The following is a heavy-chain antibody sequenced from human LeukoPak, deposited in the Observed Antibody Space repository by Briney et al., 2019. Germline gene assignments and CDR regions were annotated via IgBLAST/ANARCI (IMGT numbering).Heavy chain of an antibody. V-gene: IGHV3-21*01. CDR3: ARNPRYRVGDYYYYMDV. D-gene: IGHD1-1*01. J-gene: IGHJ6*03. Sequence: GGSLRLSCAASGFTFSSYSMNWVRQAPGKGLEWVSSISSSSSYIYYADSVKGRFTISRDNAKNSLYLQMNSLRAEGTAVYYCARNPRYRVGDYYYYMDVWGKGTTVTVSS. CDR2: ISSSSSYI. CDR1: GFTFSSYS.